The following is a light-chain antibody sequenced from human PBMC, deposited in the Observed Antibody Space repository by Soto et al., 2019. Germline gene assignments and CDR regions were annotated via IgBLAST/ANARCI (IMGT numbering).Light chain of an antibody. CDR2: LEGSGSY. CDR1: SGHSSYI. Sequence: QSVLTQSSSASASLGSSVKLTCTLSSGHSSYIIAWHQQQPGKAPRYLMKLEGSGSYNKGSGVPDRFSGSSSGADRYLTISSRQFEDEADYYCETWDSNTWVFGGGTQLTVL. J-gene: IGLJ3*02. V-gene: IGLV4-60*02. CDR3: ETWDSNTWV.